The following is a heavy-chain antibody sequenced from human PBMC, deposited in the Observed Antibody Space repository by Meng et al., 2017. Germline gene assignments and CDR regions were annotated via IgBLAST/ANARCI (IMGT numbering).Heavy chain of an antibody. D-gene: IGHD5-24*01. CDR1: GGTFSSYA. Sequence: SAKVSCKASGGTFSSYAISWVRQAPGQGLVWMGGIIPIFGTANYAQKFQGRVTITTDESTSTAYMELSSLRSEDTAVYYCARAGEMATITDAFDIWGQGTMVTVSS. CDR3: ARAGEMATITDAFDI. J-gene: IGHJ3*02. V-gene: IGHV1-69*05. CDR2: IIPIFGTA.